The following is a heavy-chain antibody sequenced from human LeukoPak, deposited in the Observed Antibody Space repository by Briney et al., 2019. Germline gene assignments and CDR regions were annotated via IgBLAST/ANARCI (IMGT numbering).Heavy chain of an antibody. CDR1: GGSISSSNW. J-gene: IGHJ4*02. D-gene: IGHD2/OR15-2a*01. V-gene: IGHV4-4*02. Sequence: SGTLSLTCAVSGGSISSSNWWSWVRQPPGKGLEWIGEIYHSGSTNYNPSLKSRVTISVDKSKNQFSLKLSSVTAADTAVYYCARKGSTWYGYFDYWGQGTLVTVSS. CDR3: ARKGSTWYGYFDY. CDR2: IYHSGST.